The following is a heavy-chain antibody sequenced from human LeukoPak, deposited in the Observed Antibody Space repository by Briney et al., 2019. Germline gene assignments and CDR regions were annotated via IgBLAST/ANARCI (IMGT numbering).Heavy chain of an antibody. D-gene: IGHD2-15*01. V-gene: IGHV3-30*02. CDR1: GFTFSSYA. CDR2: IRYDGSNK. Sequence: PGGSLRLSCAASGFTFSSYALSWVRQAPGKGLEWVAFIRYDGSNKYYADSVKGRFTISRDNAKNSLYLQMNSLRAEDTAVYYCARVFGGFYYYMDVWGKGTTVTISS. J-gene: IGHJ6*03. CDR3: ARVFGGFYYYMDV.